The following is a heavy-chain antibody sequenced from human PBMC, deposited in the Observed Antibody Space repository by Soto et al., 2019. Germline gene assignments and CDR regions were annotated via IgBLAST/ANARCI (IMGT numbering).Heavy chain of an antibody. CDR1: GGSISSYY. Sequence: PSETLSLTCTVSGGSISSYYWSWIRQPPGKGLEWIGYIYYSGSTYYNPSLKSRVTISVDTSKNQFSLKLSSVTAADTAVYYCARSPDYWGQGTLVTVSS. V-gene: IGHV4-59*12. J-gene: IGHJ4*02. CDR3: ARSPDY. CDR2: IYYSGST.